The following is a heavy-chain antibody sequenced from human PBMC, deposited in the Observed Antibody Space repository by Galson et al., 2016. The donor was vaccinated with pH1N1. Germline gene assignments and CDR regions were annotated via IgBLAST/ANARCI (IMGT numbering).Heavy chain of an antibody. V-gene: IGHV1-18*01. Sequence: SVKVSCKASGYMFTSYGITWVRQTPGQGLEWRGLISGYNGNTNYAQKFRGRLTMTTDTSTTTAYMELRSLRSDDTAFYYCAGLSGSRCLDPWGQGTLVTVSS. CDR3: AGLSGSRCLDP. J-gene: IGHJ5*02. D-gene: IGHD3-10*01. CDR2: ISGYNGNT. CDR1: GYMFTSYG.